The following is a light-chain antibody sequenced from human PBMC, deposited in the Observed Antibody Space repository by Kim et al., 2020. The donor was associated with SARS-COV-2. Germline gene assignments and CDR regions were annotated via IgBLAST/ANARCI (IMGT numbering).Light chain of an antibody. CDR2: GNS. V-gene: IGLV1-40*01. Sequence: QSVLTQPPSVSGAPGQRVTISCTGSSSNIGAGYDVHWYQQLPRTAPKLLIYGNSNRPSGVPDRFSGSKSGTSASLAITGLQAEDEAYYYCQSYDSSLSGFYVFGTGTKVTVL. CDR3: QSYDSSLSGFYV. CDR1: SSNIGAGYD. J-gene: IGLJ1*01.